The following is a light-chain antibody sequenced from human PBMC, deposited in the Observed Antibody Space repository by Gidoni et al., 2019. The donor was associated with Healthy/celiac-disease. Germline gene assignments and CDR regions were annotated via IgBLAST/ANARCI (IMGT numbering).Light chain of an antibody. CDR3: QQSYSTPPWT. CDR1: QSISSY. J-gene: IGKJ1*01. CDR2: AAS. Sequence: DIQMTQSPSSLSASVGDRVTITCRASQSISSYLNWYQQKPGKAPKLLIYAASSLQSGVPSRFSVSGSGTDFTLTISSLQPEDFATYYCQQSYSTPPWTFGQGTKVEIK. V-gene: IGKV1-39*01.